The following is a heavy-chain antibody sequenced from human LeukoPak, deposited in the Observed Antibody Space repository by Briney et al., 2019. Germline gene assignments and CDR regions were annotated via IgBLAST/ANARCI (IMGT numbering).Heavy chain of an antibody. D-gene: IGHD5-18*01. V-gene: IGHV3-23*01. CDR1: GCNFNDAA. CDR2: IASSGGNS. J-gene: IGHJ3*01. Sequence: GGSLRLSCAASGCNFNDAAMTWVRQAPGKGLEWVSLIASSGGNSYYTDSVRGRFTISRGNSKKTLCLQANSLRVEDPDISYCAKAIQLSSWGLGTIVSVSS. CDR3: AKAIQLSS.